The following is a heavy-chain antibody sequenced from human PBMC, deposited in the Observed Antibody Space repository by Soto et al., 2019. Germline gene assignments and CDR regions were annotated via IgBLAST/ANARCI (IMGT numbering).Heavy chain of an antibody. CDR1: GGSVSGGSYY. V-gene: IGHV4-61*01. CDR2: IYYSGST. Sequence: QVQLQESGPGLVKPSETLSLACTVSGGSVSGGSYYWSWIRQPPGKGLEWIAYIYYSGSTNYNPSLKSRVTISVDTSKNQFSLKLSSVTAADTAVYYCARGIAGWYQGCYCYGMDVWGQGTTVTVSS. J-gene: IGHJ6*02. CDR3: ARGIAGWYQGCYCYGMDV. D-gene: IGHD6-19*01.